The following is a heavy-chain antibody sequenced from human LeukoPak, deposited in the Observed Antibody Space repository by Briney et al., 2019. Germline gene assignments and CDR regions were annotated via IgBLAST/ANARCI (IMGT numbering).Heavy chain of an antibody. V-gene: IGHV3-30*04. CDR1: GFTFSSYA. CDR3: AREVSEGFDF. Sequence: GGSLRLSCAASGFTFSSYAMHWVRQAPGKGLEWVAVISYDGSNKYYADSVKGRFTISRDNSKNTLYLQMNSLRAEDTALYYCAREVSEGFDFWGQGALVTVSS. CDR2: ISYDGSNK. D-gene: IGHD3-22*01. J-gene: IGHJ4*02.